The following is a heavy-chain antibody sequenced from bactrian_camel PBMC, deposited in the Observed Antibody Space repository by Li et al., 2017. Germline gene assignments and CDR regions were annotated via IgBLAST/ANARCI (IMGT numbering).Heavy chain of an antibody. CDR3: VADPNRYGGSYFAEFGY. D-gene: IGHD6*01. J-gene: IGHJ6*01. CDR2: ISGGSRT. Sequence: VQLVESGGGLVQPGGSLRLSCAASGFTFSYSDMSWVRQAPGKGLEWVSTISGGSRTYYADSVKGRFTISRDNAKKTLHLEMGSLTTDDTAVYYCVADPNRYGGSYFAEFGYWGQGTQVTVS. V-gene: IGHV3S40*01. CDR1: GFTFSYSD.